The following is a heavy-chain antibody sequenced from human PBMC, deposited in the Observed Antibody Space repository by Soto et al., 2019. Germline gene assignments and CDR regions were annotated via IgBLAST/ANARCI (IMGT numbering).Heavy chain of an antibody. CDR3: ATLIKTYYDDSSGYSQDY. Sequence: LRLSCAASRFKFSDYSMNWVRQAPGKGLEWVSSISPRSAYIHYADAVKGRFIISRDDGKNALILRMNSLRAEDTAVYYCATLIKTYYDDSSGYSQDYWGQGTLVTVSS. J-gene: IGHJ4*02. V-gene: IGHV3-21*01. CDR2: ISPRSAYI. CDR1: RFKFSDYS. D-gene: IGHD3-22*01.